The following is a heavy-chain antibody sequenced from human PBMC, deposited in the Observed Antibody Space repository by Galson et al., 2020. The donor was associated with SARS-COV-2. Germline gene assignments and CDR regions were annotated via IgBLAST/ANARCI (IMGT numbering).Heavy chain of an antibody. Sequence: GESLKISCRTSGYSFTNYWIGCVRQVPGKGLEWMGIIYPDDSYTIYSPSFQGQVTISADKSISTAFLQWSSLKASDTAIYYCARHGASSGWYEGIDYWGQGTLVTVSS. CDR3: ARHGASSGWYEGIDY. V-gene: IGHV5-51*01. CDR2: IYPDDSYT. CDR1: GYSFTNYW. J-gene: IGHJ4*02. D-gene: IGHD6-19*01.